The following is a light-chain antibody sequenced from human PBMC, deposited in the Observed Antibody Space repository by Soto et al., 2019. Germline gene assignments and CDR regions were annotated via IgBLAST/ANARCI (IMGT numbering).Light chain of an antibody. V-gene: IGKV3-20*01. J-gene: IGKJ1*01. Sequence: EIVMTQSPATLSVSPGGRATLSCRASQSIGDTLAWYQQKPGQAPRLVIHGASSRATGIPNRFSGSGSGTDFTLTISRLEPEDFAVYYCQQYGSSRWTFGQGTKVDIK. CDR3: QQYGSSRWT. CDR1: QSIGDT. CDR2: GAS.